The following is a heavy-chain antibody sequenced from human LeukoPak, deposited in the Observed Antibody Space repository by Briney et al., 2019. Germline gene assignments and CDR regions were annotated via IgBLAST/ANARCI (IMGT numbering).Heavy chain of an antibody. CDR2: ISYDGSNK. CDR1: GFTFSSYG. Sequence: GGSLRLSCAASGFTFSSYGMHWVRQAPGKGLEWVAVISYDGSNKYYADSVKGRFTISRDNSKNTLYLQMNSLRAEDTAVYYCARDKESSGWYETKYWGQGTLVTVSS. CDR3: ARDKESSGWYETKY. D-gene: IGHD6-19*01. J-gene: IGHJ4*02. V-gene: IGHV3-30*03.